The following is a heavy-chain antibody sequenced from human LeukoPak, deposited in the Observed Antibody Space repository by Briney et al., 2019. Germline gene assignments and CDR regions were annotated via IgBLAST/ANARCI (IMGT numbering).Heavy chain of an antibody. CDR2: ISSNGDNT. Sequence: GGSLRLSCSVSGFAFSTYVMHWVRQAPGKGLEYVSAISSNGDNTYYADSVKGRFTISRDNSKNTLYLQMSSLRADNTAVYYCVRGTGYWGQGTLVTVSS. J-gene: IGHJ4*02. CDR1: GFAFSTYV. CDR3: VRGTGY. V-gene: IGHV3-64D*06.